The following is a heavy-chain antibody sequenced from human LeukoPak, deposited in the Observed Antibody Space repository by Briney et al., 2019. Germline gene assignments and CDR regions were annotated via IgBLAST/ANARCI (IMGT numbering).Heavy chain of an antibody. Sequence: PGGSLRLSCAASGFTFKDYAMHWVRQAPGKGLEWVSGITWNSIRMGYADSVKGRFTISRDDSKNTLYLQMNSLKTEDTAVYYCTTGLYSGSYYDDYWGQGTLVTVSS. CDR1: GFTFKDYA. J-gene: IGHJ4*02. V-gene: IGHV3-9*01. D-gene: IGHD1-26*01. CDR2: ITWNSIRM. CDR3: TTGLYSGSYYDDY.